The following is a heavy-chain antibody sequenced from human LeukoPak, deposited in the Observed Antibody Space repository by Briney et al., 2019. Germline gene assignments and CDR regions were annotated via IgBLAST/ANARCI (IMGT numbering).Heavy chain of an antibody. Sequence: GASVKVSCKASGGTFSSYAISWVRQAPGQGLEWIGGIIPIFGTANYAQKFQGRVTITADESTSTAYMELSSLRSEDTAVYYCARERQTAEMATIIGYFDYWGQGTLVTVSS. CDR2: IIPIFGTA. CDR1: GGTFSSYA. CDR3: ARERQTAEMATIIGYFDY. D-gene: IGHD5-24*01. V-gene: IGHV1-69*13. J-gene: IGHJ4*02.